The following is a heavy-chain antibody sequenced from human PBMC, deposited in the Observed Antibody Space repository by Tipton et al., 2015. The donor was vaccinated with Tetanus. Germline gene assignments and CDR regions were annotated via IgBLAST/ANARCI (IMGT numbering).Heavy chain of an antibody. D-gene: IGHD2-15*01. CDR3: AKSHGYCSGGSCYYYYGMDV. CDR2: ISGSGGST. Sequence: QLVQSGGGLIQPGGSLRLSCAASGFTVSSNYMSWVRQAPGKGLEWVSAISGSGGSTYYADSVKGRFTISRDNSKNTLYLQMNSLRAEDKAVYYCAKSHGYCSGGSCYYYYGMDVWGQGTTVTVSS. V-gene: IGHV3-23*04. CDR1: GFTVSSNY. J-gene: IGHJ6*02.